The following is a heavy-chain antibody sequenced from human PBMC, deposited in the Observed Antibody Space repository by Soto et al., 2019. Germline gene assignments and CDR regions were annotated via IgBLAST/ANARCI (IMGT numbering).Heavy chain of an antibody. CDR2: SDSVGTT. CDR3: ARDPVVVVAATQTTDYYYYGMDV. J-gene: IGHJ6*02. V-gene: IGHV3-53*01. Sequence: GSLRLSCAASGFTVSANYTVNWVRQAPGMGLEWVSGLSDSVGTTHYAYSVKGRFTISRDKSKNTLYLQMNSLRAEDTAVYYCARDPVVVVAATQTTDYYYYGMDVWGQGTTVTISS. D-gene: IGHD2-15*01. CDR1: GFTVSANY.